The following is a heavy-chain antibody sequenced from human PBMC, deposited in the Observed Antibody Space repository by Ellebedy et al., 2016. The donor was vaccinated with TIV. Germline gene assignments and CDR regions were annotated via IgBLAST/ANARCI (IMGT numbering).Heavy chain of an antibody. CDR3: ARELARIASSGTARDGPMNWFDP. D-gene: IGHD6-13*01. Sequence: SVKVSXXASGYTFTNYGVTWVRQAPGQGLEWMGGFNPIFGTTHYAQKFQGRVTFTADESTSMSYMELSSLTSEDTAVYYCARELARIASSGTARDGPMNWFDPWGQGTLVTVSS. J-gene: IGHJ5*02. V-gene: IGHV1-69*13. CDR2: FNPIFGTT. CDR1: GYTFTNYG.